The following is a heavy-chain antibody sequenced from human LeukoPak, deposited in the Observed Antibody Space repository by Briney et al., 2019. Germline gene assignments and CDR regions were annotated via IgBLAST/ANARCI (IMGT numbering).Heavy chain of an antibody. CDR3: ARDRLGYCSGGSCYSNY. CDR1: GGTFSSYA. Sequence: SVKVSCKASGGTFSSYAIIWVRQAPGQGLEWMGRIIPTLGIANYAQKFQGRVTITADKSTSTAYMELSSLRSEDTAVYYCARDRLGYCSGGSCYSNYWGQGTLVTVSS. J-gene: IGHJ4*02. CDR2: IIPTLGIA. V-gene: IGHV1-69*04. D-gene: IGHD2-15*01.